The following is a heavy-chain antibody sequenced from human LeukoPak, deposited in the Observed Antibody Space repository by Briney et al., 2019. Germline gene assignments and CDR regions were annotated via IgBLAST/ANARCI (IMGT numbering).Heavy chain of an antibody. J-gene: IGHJ6*03. CDR3: ARDMWFGSSRSMDV. D-gene: IGHD3-10*01. CDR2: IYYSGST. Sequence: SETLSLTCTVSGGSISSSSYYWGWIRQPPGKGLEWIGSIYYSGSTYYNPSLRGRVTISLDTSKNQFSLKLRSVTAADTAVYYCARDMWFGSSRSMDVWGKGTTVIVSS. CDR1: GGSISSSSYY. V-gene: IGHV4-39*07.